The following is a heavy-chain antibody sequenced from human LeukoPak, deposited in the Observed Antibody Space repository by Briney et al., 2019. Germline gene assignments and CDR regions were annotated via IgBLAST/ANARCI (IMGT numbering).Heavy chain of an antibody. V-gene: IGHV3-23*01. D-gene: IGHD2-21*02. CDR1: GFTFSSYA. CDR3: ASPIEVVTATPSFDY. Sequence: PGGSLRLSCAASGFTFSSYAVNWVRQAPGKGLEWVSGISKNGGTTYYADFVKGRFIISRANSKNTLYMQMNSLRAEDTAVYYCASPIEVVTATPSFDYWGQGTLVTVSS. J-gene: IGHJ4*02. CDR2: ISKNGGTT.